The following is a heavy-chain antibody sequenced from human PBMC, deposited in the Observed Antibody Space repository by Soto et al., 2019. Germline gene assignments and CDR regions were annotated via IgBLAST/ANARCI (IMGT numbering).Heavy chain of an antibody. CDR1: GFTFSDYY. J-gene: IGHJ3*02. Sequence: GGSLRLSCAASGFTFSDYYMSWIRQAPGKGLEWVSYISSSGSTIYYADSVKGRFTISRDNAKNSLYLQMNSLRAEDTAVYYCARDRFDGEYAFDIWGQGTMVTVSS. CDR2: ISSSGSTI. CDR3: ARDRFDGEYAFDI. D-gene: IGHD3-10*01. V-gene: IGHV3-11*01.